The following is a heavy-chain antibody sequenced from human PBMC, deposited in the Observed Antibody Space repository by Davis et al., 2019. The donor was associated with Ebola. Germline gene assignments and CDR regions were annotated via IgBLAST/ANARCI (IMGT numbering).Heavy chain of an antibody. D-gene: IGHD6-19*01. Sequence: SVKVSCKASGGTFTSYAFTWLRQAPGQGLEWMGGIIPRYETTRYAQKFQGRVSITADKSTNTVYMEVRRLRSEDTAVYYCARDLGGIAVVYNYYYGMDVWGQGTTVTVSS. CDR2: IIPRYETT. CDR3: ARDLGGIAVVYNYYYGMDV. J-gene: IGHJ6*02. V-gene: IGHV1-69*06. CDR1: GGTFTSYA.